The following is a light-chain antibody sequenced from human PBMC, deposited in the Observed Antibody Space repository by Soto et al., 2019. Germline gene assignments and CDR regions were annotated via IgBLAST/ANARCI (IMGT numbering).Light chain of an antibody. Sequence: EIVITQSPATLSVSPGERATLSCRASQSVGSYLAWYQQRRGQAPRLLIYGASTRATGIPDRFSGSGSGTEFTLTISSLQSEDFAVYYCQKYNNWPYTFGQGTKVDIK. V-gene: IGKV3-15*01. CDR1: QSVGSY. J-gene: IGKJ2*01. CDR3: QKYNNWPYT. CDR2: GAS.